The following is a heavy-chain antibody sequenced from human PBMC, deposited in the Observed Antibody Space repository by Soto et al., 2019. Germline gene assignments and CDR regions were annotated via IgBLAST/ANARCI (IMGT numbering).Heavy chain of an antibody. CDR2: ISAYNGNT. V-gene: IGHV1-18*01. CDR3: ARWAEGDYVPDYYYYLDV. CDR1: GYPFTSYV. J-gene: IGHJ6*03. D-gene: IGHD4-17*01. Sequence: SWKLSCKSSGYPFTSYVISWVRQAPGQRLECMGWISAYNGNTNYAQKLKGRVTMTTDTSTSTAYMELRSRRSDDTAVYYCARWAEGDYVPDYYYYLDVSGKGTTVTVSS.